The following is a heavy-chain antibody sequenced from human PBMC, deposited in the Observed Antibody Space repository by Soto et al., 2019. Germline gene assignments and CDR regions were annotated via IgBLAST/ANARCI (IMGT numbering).Heavy chain of an antibody. J-gene: IGHJ4*02. CDR2: VHYTGST. CDR1: DGSISRSTFY. D-gene: IGHD3-22*01. CDR3: ARPLYSGESSGYYGY. Sequence: QLQLQESGPGLVKPSETLSLTCTVSDGSISRSTFYWGWIRQPPGKGLEWIGSVHYTGSTYYNPSLKSRVTMSVDSSKNHLSLKVSSVTAADTAVYYCARPLYSGESSGYYGYWGQGALVTVSS. V-gene: IGHV4-39*01.